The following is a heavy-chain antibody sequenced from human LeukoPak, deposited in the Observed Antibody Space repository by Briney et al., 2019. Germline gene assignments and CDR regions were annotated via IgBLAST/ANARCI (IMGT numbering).Heavy chain of an antibody. CDR1: GGSISSYY. D-gene: IGHD2-2*01. CDR3: ARDRRIVVVPAAMQYYYYGMDV. Sequence: SETLSLTCTVSGGSISSYYWSWIRQPPGKGLEWIGYIYYSGSTNYNPSLKSRVAISVDTSKNQFSLKLSSVTAADTAVYYCARDRRIVVVPAAMQYYYYGMDVWGQGTTVTVSS. J-gene: IGHJ6*02. CDR2: IYYSGST. V-gene: IGHV4-59*01.